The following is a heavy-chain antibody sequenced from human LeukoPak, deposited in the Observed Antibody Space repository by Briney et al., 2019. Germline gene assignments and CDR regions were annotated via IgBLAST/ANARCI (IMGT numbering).Heavy chain of an antibody. CDR1: GFTVSSNY. Sequence: GGSLRLSCAASGFTVSSNYMSWVRQAPGKGLEWVSAISGSGGSTYYADSVKGRFTISRDNSKNTLYLQMNSLRAEDTAVYYCAKQDAFAPQAAAVDYWGQGTLVTVSS. V-gene: IGHV3-23*01. J-gene: IGHJ4*02. CDR3: AKQDAFAPQAAAVDY. CDR2: ISGSGGST. D-gene: IGHD6-13*01.